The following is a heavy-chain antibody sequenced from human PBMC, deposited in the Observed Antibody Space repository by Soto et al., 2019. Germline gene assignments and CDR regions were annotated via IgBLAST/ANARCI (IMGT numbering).Heavy chain of an antibody. CDR3: ARVEQGQQLVEGGYYYYGMDV. V-gene: IGHV3-33*01. Sequence: QVQLVESGGGVVQPGRSLRLSCAASGFTFSSYGMHWVRQAPGKGLEWVAVIWYDGSNKYYADSVKGRFTISRDNSKNTLYLQMNSLRAEDTAVYYCARVEQGQQLVEGGYYYYGMDVWGQGTTVTVSS. CDR1: GFTFSSYG. J-gene: IGHJ6*02. CDR2: IWYDGSNK. D-gene: IGHD6-13*01.